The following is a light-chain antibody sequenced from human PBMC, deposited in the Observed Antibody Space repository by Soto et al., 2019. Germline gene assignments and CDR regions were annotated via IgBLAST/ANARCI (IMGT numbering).Light chain of an antibody. Sequence: QSALTQPASVSGSPGQSITISCTGTATDVGSYNYVSWYQQHPNKAPKLMIYEVSNRPSGISNRFFGSKSGSTASLTISGLQAEDEADYYCSSFTSSLTWVFGGGTQLTVL. CDR1: ATDVGSYNY. V-gene: IGLV2-14*03. CDR2: EVS. J-gene: IGLJ7*01. CDR3: SSFTSSLTWV.